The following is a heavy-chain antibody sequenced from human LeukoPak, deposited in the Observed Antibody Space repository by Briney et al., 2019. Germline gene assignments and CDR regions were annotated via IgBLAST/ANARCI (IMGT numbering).Heavy chain of an antibody. D-gene: IGHD2-21*02. V-gene: IGHV1-8*01. CDR3: ARGPYCGGDCLEGWFDP. CDR1: GYTFTSYD. CDR2: MNPNSGNT. J-gene: IGHJ5*02. Sequence: ASVKVSCKASGYTFTSYDINWVRQATGQGLEWMGWMNPNSGNTGYAQKFQGRVTMTRNTSISTAYMELSGLRSEDTAVYYCARGPYCGGDCLEGWFDPWGQGTLVTVSS.